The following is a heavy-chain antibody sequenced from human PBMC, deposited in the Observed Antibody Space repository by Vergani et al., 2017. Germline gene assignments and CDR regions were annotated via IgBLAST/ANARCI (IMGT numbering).Heavy chain of an antibody. J-gene: IGHJ4*02. CDR1: GGSFSTSFTSYT. Sequence: QVQLVQSGPEVKKPGSWVKDSCTDSGGSFSTSFTSYTFTWVRQAPGQGLEWVGRITPALGVTNYAQTLQGRVSMTEDKSSTTVYMELSSLRSEDTAIYDCARGDSTYYYGSGNDYDLDLWGQGTLITVSS. CDR2: ITPALGVT. CDR3: ARGDSTYYYGSGNDYDLDL. D-gene: IGHD3-10*01. V-gene: IGHV1-69*04.